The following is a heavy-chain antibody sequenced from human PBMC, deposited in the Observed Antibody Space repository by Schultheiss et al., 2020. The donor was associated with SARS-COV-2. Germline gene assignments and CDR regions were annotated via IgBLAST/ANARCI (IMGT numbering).Heavy chain of an antibody. Sequence: SVKVSCKASGGTFSSYAISWVRQAPGQGLEWMGGIIPIFGTANYAQKFQGRVTMTTDTSTGTAYMELSSLRSEDTAVYYCASSRYDSSGYYEYYFDYWGQGTLVTVSS. CDR3: ASSRYDSSGYYEYYFDY. J-gene: IGHJ4*02. CDR2: IIPIFGTA. CDR1: GGTFSSYA. D-gene: IGHD3-22*01. V-gene: IGHV1-69*05.